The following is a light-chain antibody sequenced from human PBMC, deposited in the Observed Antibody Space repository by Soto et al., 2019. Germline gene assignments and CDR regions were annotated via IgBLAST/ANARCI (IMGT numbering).Light chain of an antibody. J-gene: IGLJ1*01. V-gene: IGLV2-14*01. Sequence: QSALTQPASVSASPGQSITISCTGTSSDVGGYNYVSWYQQIPGKAPKLMIYDVSNRPSGVSNRFSGSKSGNTASLTISGLQAEDEADYYCSSYTSSSTLYVFGTGTKLTVL. CDR3: SSYTSSSTLYV. CDR2: DVS. CDR1: SSDVGGYNY.